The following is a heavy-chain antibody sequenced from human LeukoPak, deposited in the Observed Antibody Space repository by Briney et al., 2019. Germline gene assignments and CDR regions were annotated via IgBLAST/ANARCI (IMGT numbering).Heavy chain of an antibody. J-gene: IGHJ4*02. CDR1: GFTFRNYW. CDR3: VRNLAVAGTCFDS. Sequence: QTGGSLRLSCAASGFTFRNYWMSWVRQAPGTGLERVANIKQDGSDRNYVTSVRGRFTISRDNAESSLYLQMNSLRAEDTAVYYCVRNLAVAGTCFDSWGQGTLVTVSS. V-gene: IGHV3-7*03. D-gene: IGHD6-19*01. CDR2: IKQDGSDR.